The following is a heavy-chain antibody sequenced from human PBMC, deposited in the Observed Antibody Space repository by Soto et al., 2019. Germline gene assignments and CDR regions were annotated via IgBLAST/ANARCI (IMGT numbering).Heavy chain of an antibody. Sequence: QLGGSLRLSCAASGFTFSSYGVHWVRQAPGKGLEWVAVISYDGSNKYYADSVKGRFTISRDNSKNTLYLQMNSLRAEDTAVYYCAKEGSYGPLDYWGQGTLVTVSS. CDR1: GFTFSSYG. J-gene: IGHJ4*02. D-gene: IGHD5-18*01. CDR3: AKEGSYGPLDY. CDR2: ISYDGSNK. V-gene: IGHV3-30*18.